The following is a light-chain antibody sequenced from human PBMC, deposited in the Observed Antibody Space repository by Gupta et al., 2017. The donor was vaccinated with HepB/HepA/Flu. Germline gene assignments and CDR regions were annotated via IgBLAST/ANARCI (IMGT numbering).Light chain of an antibody. CDR1: QSISSW. Sequence: DIQMTQSPSTLSASVGDRVTITCRASQSISSWLAWYQQKSGKAPKLLIYKASSLESGVPSRVSGSGSGTEFTLTISSLQPDDFATYYCQQYNSYPVTFGQGTKLEIK. V-gene: IGKV1-5*03. J-gene: IGKJ2*01. CDR2: KAS. CDR3: QQYNSYPVT.